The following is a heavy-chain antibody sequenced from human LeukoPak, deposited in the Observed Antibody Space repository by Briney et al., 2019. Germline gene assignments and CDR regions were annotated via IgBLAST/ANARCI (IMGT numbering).Heavy chain of an antibody. D-gene: IGHD3-22*01. J-gene: IGHJ4*02. CDR2: IKQDGSEK. Sequence: GGSLRLSCAASGFTFNSYWMSWVRQAPGKGLEWVANIKQDGSEKYYVDSVKGRFTISRDNAKNSLYLRMNSMRAEDKAVDFCARGTSCYYYSLLGYWGQGTLVTVSS. CDR3: ARGTSCYYYSLLGY. CDR1: GFTFNSYW. V-gene: IGHV3-7*03.